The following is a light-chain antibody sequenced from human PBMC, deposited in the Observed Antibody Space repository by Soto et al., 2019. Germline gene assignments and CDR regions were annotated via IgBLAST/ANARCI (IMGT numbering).Light chain of an antibody. CDR3: QQYGSSPIT. J-gene: IGKJ5*01. CDR2: RTS. Sequence: EIVLTHSPGTRALSPGEGATLACRASQSVTSTYLAWYQQKPGQAPRFLIYRTSDRANGIPGRFSGSGSGTDFTLTISRLEPEDFAIYYCQQYGSSPITFGQGTRLEIK. CDR1: QSVTSTY. V-gene: IGKV3-20*01.